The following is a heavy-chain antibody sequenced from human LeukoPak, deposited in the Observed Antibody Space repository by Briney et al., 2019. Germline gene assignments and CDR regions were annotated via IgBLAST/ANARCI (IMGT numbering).Heavy chain of an antibody. CDR1: GYSIRSGDY. Sequence: PSETLSLTCAVSGYSIRSGDYWGWIRQSPGKGLEWIGSIYHSGSTHYNPSLKSRVTISVDTSKSQFSLMLSSVTAADTAVYYCARNRSVTATPGFDHWGQGTLVTVS. J-gene: IGHJ4*02. V-gene: IGHV4-38-2*01. CDR3: ARNRSVTATPGFDH. CDR2: IYHSGST. D-gene: IGHD2-21*02.